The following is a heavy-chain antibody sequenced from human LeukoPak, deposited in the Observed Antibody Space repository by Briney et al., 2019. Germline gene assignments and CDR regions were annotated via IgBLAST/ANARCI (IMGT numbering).Heavy chain of an antibody. CDR1: GFTFSGYG. J-gene: IGHJ4*02. V-gene: IGHV3-30*02. Sequence: GGSLRLSCTASGFTFSGYGIHWVRQAPGKGLEWVAFIRYDGRNKYYADSVKGRFTISRDNSKNTLYMQMNSLRTEDTAVYYCAKDRVAGYNYGTPPDYWGQGTLVTVSS. D-gene: IGHD5-18*01. CDR2: IRYDGRNK. CDR3: AKDRVAGYNYGTPPDY.